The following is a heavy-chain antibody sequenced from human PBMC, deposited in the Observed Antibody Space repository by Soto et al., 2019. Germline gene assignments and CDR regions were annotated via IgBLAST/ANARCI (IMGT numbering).Heavy chain of an antibody. Sequence: QVQLQESGPGLVKPSGTLSLTCAVSGGSISSSNWWSWVRQPPGKGLEWIGEIYHSGSTNYNPSPNIQVTITVDTSKSQFSLKLSSMPAADTAVSYCARARVFTAFLGSWDVWGQGTMVTVSS. CDR1: GGSISSSNW. CDR3: ARARVFTAFLGSWDV. CDR2: IYHSGST. V-gene: IGHV4-4*02. J-gene: IGHJ6*02. D-gene: IGHD5-18*01.